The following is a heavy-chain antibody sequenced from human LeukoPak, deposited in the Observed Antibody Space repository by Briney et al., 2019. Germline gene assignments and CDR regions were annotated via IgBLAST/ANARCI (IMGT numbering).Heavy chain of an antibody. D-gene: IGHD4-17*01. V-gene: IGHV1-3*01. CDR2: INAGNGNT. J-gene: IGHJ4*02. CDR3: AREGLYGDYDY. Sequence: ASVKVSCKDSGYTFTSYAMHWVRQAPGQRLEWMGWINAGNGNTKYSQKFQGRVTITRDTSASTAYMELSSLRSEDTAVYYCAREGLYGDYDYWGQGTLVTVSS. CDR1: GYTFTSYA.